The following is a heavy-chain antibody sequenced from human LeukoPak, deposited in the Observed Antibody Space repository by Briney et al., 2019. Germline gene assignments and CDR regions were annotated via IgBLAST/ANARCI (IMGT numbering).Heavy chain of an antibody. Sequence: ASVKVSCKASGYTFTDYYMHWVRQAPGQGLEWMGWINPNSGGTNYAQKFQGRVTMTRDTSISTAYMELSRLRSDDTAVYYCAREALLWFGELPLYYFDYWGQGTLVTVSS. J-gene: IGHJ4*02. CDR2: INPNSGGT. CDR3: AREALLWFGELPLYYFDY. CDR1: GYTFTDYY. V-gene: IGHV1-2*02. D-gene: IGHD3-10*01.